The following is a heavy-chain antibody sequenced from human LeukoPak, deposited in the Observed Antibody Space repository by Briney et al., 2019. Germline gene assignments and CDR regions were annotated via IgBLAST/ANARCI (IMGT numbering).Heavy chain of an antibody. CDR3: ARLLSGSTTWHIDY. Sequence: GSLRLSCTVSGGSISSYYWSWIRQPPGKGLEWIGYIYYSGSTNYNPSLKSRVTISVDTSKNQFSLNLTSVSAADTAVYYCARLLSGSTTWHIDYWGQGTLVTVSS. D-gene: IGHD2-2*01. V-gene: IGHV4-59*08. J-gene: IGHJ4*02. CDR1: GGSISSYY. CDR2: IYYSGST.